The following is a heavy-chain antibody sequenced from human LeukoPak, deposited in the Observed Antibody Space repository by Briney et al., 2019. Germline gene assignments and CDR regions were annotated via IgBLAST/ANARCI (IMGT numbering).Heavy chain of an antibody. Sequence: GGSLRLSCAASGFAFSSDAMSWVRQAPGKGLEWVSAISGSGGSTYYADSVKGRFTISRDNSKNTLYLQMNSLRAEDTAVYYCAKDQSGMIEAAFDIWGQGTMVTVSS. V-gene: IGHV3-23*01. CDR1: GFAFSSDA. J-gene: IGHJ3*02. CDR3: AKDQSGMIEAAFDI. CDR2: ISGSGGST. D-gene: IGHD3-22*01.